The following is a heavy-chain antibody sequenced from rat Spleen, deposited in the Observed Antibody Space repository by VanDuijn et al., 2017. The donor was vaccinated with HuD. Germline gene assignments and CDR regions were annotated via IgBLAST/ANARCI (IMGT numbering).Heavy chain of an antibody. D-gene: IGHD1-11*01. V-gene: IGHV5S23*01. J-gene: IGHJ3*01. Sequence: EVQLVESGGGLVQPGRSLKLSCAASRFNFSDYTMAWVRQAPTKGLEWVATISTSGGSTYYRDSVKGRFTISRDNAKSTLYLQMNSLRSEDTATYYCTRVNYGGYWFAYWGQGTLVTVSS. CDR3: TRVNYGGYWFAY. CDR1: RFNFSDYT. CDR2: ISTSGGST.